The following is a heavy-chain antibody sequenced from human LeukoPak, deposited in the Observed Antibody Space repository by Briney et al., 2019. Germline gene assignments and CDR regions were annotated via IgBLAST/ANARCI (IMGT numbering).Heavy chain of an antibody. Sequence: SETLSLTCTVAGGSISSYYWSWIRQPAGKVLEWIGRIYTSGSTNYNPSLKSRVTMSVDTSKNQFSLKLSSVTAADTAVYYCARERGFGDYGDYSDHNWFDPWGQGTLVTVCS. V-gene: IGHV4-4*07. D-gene: IGHD4-17*01. J-gene: IGHJ5*02. CDR3: ARERGFGDYGDYSDHNWFDP. CDR2: IYTSGST. CDR1: GGSISSYY.